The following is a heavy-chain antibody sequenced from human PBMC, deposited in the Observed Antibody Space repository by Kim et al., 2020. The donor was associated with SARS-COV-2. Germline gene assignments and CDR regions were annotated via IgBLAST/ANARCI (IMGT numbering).Heavy chain of an antibody. CDR2: ISYDGSNK. V-gene: IGHV3-30*18. CDR3: AKTWSKQWLGTLDY. D-gene: IGHD6-19*01. Sequence: GGSLRLSCAASGFTFSSYGMHWVRQAPGKGLEWVAIISYDGSNKYYADSVKGRFTISRDNSKNTLYLQMNSLRAEDTAVYYCAKTWSKQWLGTLDYWGQG. CDR1: GFTFSSYG. J-gene: IGHJ4*02.